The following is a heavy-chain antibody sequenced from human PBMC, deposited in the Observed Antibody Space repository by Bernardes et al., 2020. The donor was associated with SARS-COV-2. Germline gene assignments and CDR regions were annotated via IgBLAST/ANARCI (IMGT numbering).Heavy chain of an antibody. D-gene: IGHD6-19*01. V-gene: IGHV1-2*02. CDR2: INPNSGGS. Sequence: ASVKVSCKASGYTFTAYYIHWVRQAPGQGLEWMGWINPNSGGSDYAQKFQGRVTMTRDTSISTAYMELSRLRSDDTAVYYCARVLADTIMPPTEGFLDYWGQGTLVTVSS. CDR1: GYTFTAYY. J-gene: IGHJ4*02. CDR3: ARVLADTIMPPTEGFLDY.